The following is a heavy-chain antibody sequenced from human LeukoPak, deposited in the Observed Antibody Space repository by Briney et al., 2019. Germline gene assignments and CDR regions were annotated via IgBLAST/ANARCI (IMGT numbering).Heavy chain of an antibody. D-gene: IGHD1-26*01. CDR1: GYIFTGHF. CDR3: AREERESGGMDV. J-gene: IGHJ6*02. V-gene: IGHV1-2*02. Sequence: ASVKVSCKASGYIFTGHFIHWVRPAPGQGLECMGWITPETGGTNYAQKFEGRVTMTRDTSITTAYLELSRVRYDDTAVYYCAREERESGGMDVCGQGTTVTVSS. CDR2: ITPETGGT.